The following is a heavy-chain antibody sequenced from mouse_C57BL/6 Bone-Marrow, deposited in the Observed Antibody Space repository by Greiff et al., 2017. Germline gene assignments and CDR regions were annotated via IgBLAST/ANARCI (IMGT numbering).Heavy chain of an antibody. Sequence: VQLKESGPGLVKPSQSLSLTCSVTGYSITSGYYWNWIRQFPGNKLEWMGYISYDGSKNYNPSLKNRISITRDTSKNQFFLKLNSVTTEDTATYDCARDSYGYDYYYAMDDWGQGTSVTVSS. V-gene: IGHV3-6*01. J-gene: IGHJ4*01. CDR1: GYSITSGYY. CDR2: ISYDGSK. CDR3: ARDSYGYDYYYAMDD. D-gene: IGHD2-2*01.